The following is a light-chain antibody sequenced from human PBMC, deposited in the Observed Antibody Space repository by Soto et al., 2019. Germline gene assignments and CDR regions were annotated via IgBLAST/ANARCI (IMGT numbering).Light chain of an antibody. CDR3: QQYYSHPWT. Sequence: AIRMTQSPSSFSASTGDRVTITCRASQGISSHLAWYQQKPGKAPKLLIYAASTLQSGVPSRFSGSGSGTDYTLTISCLHSEDFATYYCQQYYSHPWTFGQGTKVEIK. J-gene: IGKJ1*01. CDR2: AAS. V-gene: IGKV1-8*01. CDR1: QGISSH.